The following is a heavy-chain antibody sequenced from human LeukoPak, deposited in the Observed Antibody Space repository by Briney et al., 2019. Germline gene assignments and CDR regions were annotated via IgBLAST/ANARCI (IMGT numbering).Heavy chain of an antibody. CDR2: IIPILGIA. CDR3: AGETRPEPDAFDI. D-gene: IGHD1-14*01. Sequence: ASVKVSCKASGGTFSSYAISWVRQAHGQGLEWMGRIIPILGIANYAQKFQGRVTITADKSTSTAYTELSSLRSEDTAVYYCAGETRPEPDAFDIWGQGTMVTVSS. CDR1: GGTFSSYA. J-gene: IGHJ3*02. V-gene: IGHV1-69*04.